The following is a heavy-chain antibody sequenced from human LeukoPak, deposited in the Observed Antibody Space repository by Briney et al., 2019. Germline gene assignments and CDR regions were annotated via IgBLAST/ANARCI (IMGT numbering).Heavy chain of an antibody. D-gene: IGHD2-2*01. V-gene: IGHV3-74*03. CDR2: IDNAGSIT. J-gene: IGHJ4*02. CDR3: AKDDSAAPFDY. CDR1: GFTFSNYW. Sequence: GGSLRLSCAASGFTFSNYWIHWVRQAPGKGLVWVSRIDNAGSITTYADSVKGRFTISRDNAENTLYLQMNSLRAEDTAVYYCAKDDSAAPFDYWGQGTLVTVSS.